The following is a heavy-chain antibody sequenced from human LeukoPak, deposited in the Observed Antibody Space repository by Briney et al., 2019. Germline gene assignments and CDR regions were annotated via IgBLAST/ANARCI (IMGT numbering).Heavy chain of an antibody. D-gene: IGHD6-19*01. CDR3: ARGTSGIAVAGTSNWFDP. J-gene: IGHJ5*02. Sequence: GGSLRLSCAASGFTFSSYSMNWVRQAPGKGLEWVSSISSSSSYIYYADSVKGRFTISRDNAKNSLYLQMNSLRAEDTAVYYCARGTSGIAVAGTSNWFDPWGQGTLVTVSS. CDR2: ISSSSSYI. CDR1: GFTFSSYS. V-gene: IGHV3-21*04.